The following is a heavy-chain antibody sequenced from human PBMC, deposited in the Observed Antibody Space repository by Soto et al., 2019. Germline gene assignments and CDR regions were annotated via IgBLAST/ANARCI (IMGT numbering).Heavy chain of an antibody. Sequence: GGSLRLSCAASGFTFSSYSMNWVRQAPGKGLEWVSYISSSSSTIYYADSVKGRFTISRDNAKNSLYLQMNSLRAEDTAVYYCARPRGYCSGGSCYYDYYMDVWGKGTTVTVSS. J-gene: IGHJ6*03. CDR3: ARPRGYCSGGSCYYDYYMDV. CDR1: GFTFSSYS. D-gene: IGHD2-15*01. V-gene: IGHV3-48*01. CDR2: ISSSSSTI.